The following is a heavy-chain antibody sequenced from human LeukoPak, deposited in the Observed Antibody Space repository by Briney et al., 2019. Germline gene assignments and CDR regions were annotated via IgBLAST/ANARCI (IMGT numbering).Heavy chain of an antibody. J-gene: IGHJ4*02. Sequence: GGSLRLSCAASGFTFSSYGMHWVRQAPGKGLEWVAVISYDGSNKYYADSVKGRFTISRDNSKNTLYLQMNSLRAEDTAVYYCATQGGNFDYWGQGTLVTVSS. CDR3: ATQGGNFDY. CDR2: ISYDGSNK. D-gene: IGHD3-16*01. V-gene: IGHV3-30*03. CDR1: GFTFSSYG.